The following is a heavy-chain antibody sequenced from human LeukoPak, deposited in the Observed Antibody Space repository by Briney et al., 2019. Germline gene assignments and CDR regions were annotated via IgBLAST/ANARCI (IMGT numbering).Heavy chain of an antibody. Sequence: PSETLSLTCAVYGGSFSGYYWSWIRRPPGKGLEWIGEIIHSGSTNYNPSLKSRVTISVDTSKNQFSLKLSSVTAADTAVYYCARRGYSNGGVYYYYYMDVWGKGTTVTVSS. J-gene: IGHJ6*03. V-gene: IGHV4-34*12. CDR2: IIHSGST. CDR1: GGSFSGYY. CDR3: ARRGYSNGGVYYYYYMDV. D-gene: IGHD6-19*01.